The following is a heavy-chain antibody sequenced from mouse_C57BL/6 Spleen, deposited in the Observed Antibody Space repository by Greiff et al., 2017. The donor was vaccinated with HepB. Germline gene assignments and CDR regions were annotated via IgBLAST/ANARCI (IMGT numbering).Heavy chain of an antibody. J-gene: IGHJ3*01. CDR2: ISDGGSYT. CDR3: ARVAQQAWFAY. CDR1: GFTFSNYA. V-gene: IGHV5-4*01. Sequence: DVHLVESGGGLVKPGGSLKLSCAASGFTFSNYAMSWVRQTPEKRLEWVATISDGGSYTYYPDNVKGRFTISRDNAKNNLYLQMSHLKSEDTAMYYCARVAQQAWFAYWGQGTLVTVSA. D-gene: IGHD3-2*02.